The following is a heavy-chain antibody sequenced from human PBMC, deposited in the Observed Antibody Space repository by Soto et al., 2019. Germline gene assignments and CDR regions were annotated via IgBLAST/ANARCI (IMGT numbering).Heavy chain of an antibody. D-gene: IGHD2-15*01. CDR1: GGTFSSYA. V-gene: IGHV1-69*12. CDR3: AREGGYCSGGSCYSGRWFDP. J-gene: IGHJ5*02. Sequence: QVQLVQSGAEVKKPGSSVKVSCKASGGTFSSYAISWVRQAPGQGLEWMGGIIPIFGTANYAQKFQGRVTITADESTSTAYMELSSLRSEDTAVYYCAREGGYCSGGSCYSGRWFDPWGQGTLVTVSS. CDR2: IIPIFGTA.